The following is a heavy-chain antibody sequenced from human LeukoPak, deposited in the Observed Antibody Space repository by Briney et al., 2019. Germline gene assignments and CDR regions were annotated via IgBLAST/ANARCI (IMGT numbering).Heavy chain of an antibody. V-gene: IGHV3-23*01. D-gene: IGHD1-26*01. CDR3: ARQSSYFGAHSTSDAFDI. Sequence: PGGSLRLSCAASGFTFSSYAMNWVRQAPGKGLEWVSAITGGGGGTYYADSVKGRFTISRDNSKNTLYLQMISLRAEDTAIYYCARQSSYFGAHSTSDAFDIWGQGTMVTVSS. CDR2: ITGGGGGT. CDR1: GFTFSSYA. J-gene: IGHJ3*02.